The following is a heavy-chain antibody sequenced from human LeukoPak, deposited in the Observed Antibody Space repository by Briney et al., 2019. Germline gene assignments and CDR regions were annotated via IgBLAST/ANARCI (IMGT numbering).Heavy chain of an antibody. CDR1: GYSFASYW. CDR3: ATRYSSSSFDF. V-gene: IGHV5-51*01. J-gene: IGHJ4*02. Sequence: GESLKISCKGSGYSFASYWIGWVRQMPGKGLEWMGIIYPGDSDTKYSPSFQGQVTISADKSISTTYPQWSSLKASDTAMYYCATRYSSSSFDFWGQGTLVTVSS. D-gene: IGHD6-6*01. CDR2: IYPGDSDT.